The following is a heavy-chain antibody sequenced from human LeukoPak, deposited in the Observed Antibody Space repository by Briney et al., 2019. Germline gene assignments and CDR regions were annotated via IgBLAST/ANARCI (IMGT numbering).Heavy chain of an antibody. D-gene: IGHD2-2*02. CDR2: IYPGQSDA. V-gene: IGHV5-51*02. CDR1: GYSFTSFW. CDR3: ARREGGCRSTSCYNWFAP. J-gene: IGHJ5*02. Sequence: GESLKISCKGSGYSFTSFWNAWVRQIHGKGLEWMGIIYPGQSDAKYSPPSQGQDTTSADKTISTAYLHWSSLKASDTAMYYCARREGGCRSTSCYNWFAPGGRETLVTV.